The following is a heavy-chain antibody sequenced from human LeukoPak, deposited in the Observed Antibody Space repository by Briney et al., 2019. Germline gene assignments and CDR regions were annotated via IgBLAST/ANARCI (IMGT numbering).Heavy chain of an antibody. CDR2: ISTSGGST. V-gene: IGHV3-23*01. CDR1: RFTFSSYA. D-gene: IGHD6-19*01. CDR3: AKDRSQWLVWDKYYFDY. J-gene: IGHJ4*02. Sequence: PGGSLRLSCAASRFTFSSYAMSWACQAPGKGLEWVSTISTSGGSTYYADSVKGRFTISRDNSKNTLYLQMNSLRAEDTAVYYCAKDRSQWLVWDKYYFDYWGQGTLVTVSS.